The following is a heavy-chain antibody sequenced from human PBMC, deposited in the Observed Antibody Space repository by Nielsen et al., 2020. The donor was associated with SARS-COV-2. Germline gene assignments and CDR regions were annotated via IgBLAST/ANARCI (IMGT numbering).Heavy chain of an antibody. D-gene: IGHD3-22*01. CDR3: ARGDSNGYPDY. CDR2: IYTGGNT. Sequence: GESLKISCAASGFTVNSNYMSWVRQAPGRGLEWVSVIYTGGNTHSSDSVKGRFTISRDNVKNSLYLQMSSLRTEDTAVYYCARGDSNGYPDYWGQGTLVTVSS. J-gene: IGHJ4*02. CDR1: GFTVNSNY. V-gene: IGHV3-53*01.